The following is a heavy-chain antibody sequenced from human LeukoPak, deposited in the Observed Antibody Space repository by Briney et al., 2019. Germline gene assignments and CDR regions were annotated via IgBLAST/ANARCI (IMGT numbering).Heavy chain of an antibody. D-gene: IGHD6-19*01. J-gene: IGHJ4*02. CDR1: GFTFSSYA. V-gene: IGHV3-23*01. CDR2: ISGSGGST. CDR3: AKAIAVAGYFDY. Sequence: GRSLRLSCAASGFTFSSYAMSWVRQAPGKGLEWVSAISGSGGSTYYADSVKGRFTISRHNSKNTLYLQMNSLRAEDTAVYYCAKAIAVAGYFDYWGQGTLVTVS.